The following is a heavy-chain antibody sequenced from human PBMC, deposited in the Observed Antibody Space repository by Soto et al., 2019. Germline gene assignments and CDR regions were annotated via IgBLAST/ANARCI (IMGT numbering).Heavy chain of an antibody. CDR1: GYTFTSYD. V-gene: IGHV1-8*01. CDR2: MNPNSGNT. Sequence: ASVKVSCKASGYTFTSYDINWVRQATGQGLEWMGWMNPNSGNTGYAQKFQGRVTMTRNTSISTAYRELSSLRSEDTAVYYCARPKYYYDSSGDAFDIWGQGTMVTVSS. CDR3: ARPKYYYDSSGDAFDI. D-gene: IGHD3-22*01. J-gene: IGHJ3*02.